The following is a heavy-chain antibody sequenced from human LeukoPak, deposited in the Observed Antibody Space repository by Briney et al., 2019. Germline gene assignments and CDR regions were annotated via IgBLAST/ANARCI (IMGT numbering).Heavy chain of an antibody. CDR1: GGSISSYY. CDR3: VRDGTSWAGENDAFDI. D-gene: IGHD7-27*01. J-gene: IGHJ3*02. CDR2: IYYSGST. Sequence: PSETLSLTCTVSGGSISSYYWSWIRQPPGKGLEWIGYIYYSGSTNYNPSLKSRVTISVDTSKNQFSLKLSSVTAADTAVYYCVRDGTSWAGENDAFDIWGQGTMVTVSS. V-gene: IGHV4-59*01.